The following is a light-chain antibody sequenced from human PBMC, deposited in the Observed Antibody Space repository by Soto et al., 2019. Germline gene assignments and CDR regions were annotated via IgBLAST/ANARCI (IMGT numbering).Light chain of an antibody. V-gene: IGKV3-15*01. J-gene: IGKJ4*01. Sequence: VLTQPATLSVSPGGRATLSCRASQSISDTLAWYQQKPGQAPRLLIHGASTRATGFPARFSGSGSGTDFTLTISCLQSEDFATYYCQQYYSYPPITFGGGTKVDIK. CDR3: QQYYSYPPIT. CDR1: QSISDT. CDR2: GAS.